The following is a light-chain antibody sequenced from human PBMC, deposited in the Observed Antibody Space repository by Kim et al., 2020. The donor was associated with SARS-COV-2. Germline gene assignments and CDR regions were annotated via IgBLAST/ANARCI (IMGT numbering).Light chain of an antibody. CDR1: SSDVGTSKY. J-gene: IGLJ1*01. CDR2: EVT. V-gene: IGLV2-8*01. CDR3: SSYAGSYTYV. Sequence: GQSVTISCTGTSSDVGTSKYVSWFQQHPGKVPKLIIYEVTKRPSGVPDRFSGSKSGNTASLTVSGLQAEDEADYYCSSYAGSYTYVFGTGTQLTVL.